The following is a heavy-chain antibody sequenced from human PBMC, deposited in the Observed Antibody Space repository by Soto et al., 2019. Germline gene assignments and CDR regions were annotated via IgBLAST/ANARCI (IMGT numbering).Heavy chain of an antibody. Sequence: SETLSLTCTVSGGSITDSTYHWGWSRQPPGKGLEWIGSIYYTGNTYYNPSLKSRVTISMDTSKNQFSLTLNSVTAADTAMYYCSRLSNGRPGDFWGQGTLVTVSS. J-gene: IGHJ4*02. V-gene: IGHV4-39*01. D-gene: IGHD2-8*01. CDR3: SRLSNGRPGDF. CDR1: GGSITDSTYH. CDR2: IYYTGNT.